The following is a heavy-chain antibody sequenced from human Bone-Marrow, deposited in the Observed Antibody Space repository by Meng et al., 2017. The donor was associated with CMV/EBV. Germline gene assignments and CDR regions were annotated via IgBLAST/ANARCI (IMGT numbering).Heavy chain of an antibody. Sequence: SETLSLTCSLYGGSFGGDHWSWIRQPPGKGLEWIGDINQSGSTNYNPSLRSRVTMSVDTSRNQFSLKLSSVTAADTAIYYCAREPGVSEYYYYGMDFWGQGTTVTVSS. D-gene: IGHD2-8*01. V-gene: IGHV4-34*01. CDR1: GGSFGGDH. CDR2: INQSGST. J-gene: IGHJ6*02. CDR3: AREPGVSEYYYYGMDF.